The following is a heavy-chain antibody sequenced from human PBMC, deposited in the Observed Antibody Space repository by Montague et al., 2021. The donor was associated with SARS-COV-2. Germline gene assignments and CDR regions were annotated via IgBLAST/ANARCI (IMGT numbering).Heavy chain of an antibody. CDR1: GDSVCIKGVG. D-gene: IGHD2-8*01. Sequence: CAISGDSVCIKGVGRNSVRQSSSLAPELLVGSHFRFKWYNDYAVSVKSRITINPDTSKNQFSLQLNSVTPEDTAVYYCARDDPYCTNGVCYTGNWFDPWGQGTLVTVSS. V-gene: IGHV6-1*01. CDR2: SHFRFKWYN. CDR3: ARDDPYCTNGVCYTGNWFDP. J-gene: IGHJ5*02.